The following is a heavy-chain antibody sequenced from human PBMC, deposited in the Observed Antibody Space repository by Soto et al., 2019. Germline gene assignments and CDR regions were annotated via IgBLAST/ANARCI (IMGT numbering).Heavy chain of an antibody. CDR1: GGSISSYY. Sequence: QVQLQESGPGLVKPSETLSLTCTVSGGSISSYYWSWIRQPPGKGLEWIGYIYYSGSTNYNPSLRSRVTISVDTSKNQFSLKLSSVTAADTAVYYCARDLSSGGGWFDPWGQGTLVTVSS. D-gene: IGHD6-19*01. CDR3: ARDLSSGGGWFDP. CDR2: IYYSGST. V-gene: IGHV4-59*01. J-gene: IGHJ5*02.